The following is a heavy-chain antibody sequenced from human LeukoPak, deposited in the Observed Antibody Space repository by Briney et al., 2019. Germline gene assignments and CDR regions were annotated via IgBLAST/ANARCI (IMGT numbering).Heavy chain of an antibody. Sequence: GGSLRLSCEASGFTVISNYMSWVRQAPGKGLEWVSAISGSGGSTYYADSVKGRFTISRDNSKNTLYLQMNTLRADDTAVYYCAKDHGSSDWYYFDYWGQGTLVTVSS. D-gene: IGHD6-13*01. CDR3: AKDHGSSDWYYFDY. V-gene: IGHV3-23*01. CDR2: ISGSGGST. CDR1: GFTVISNY. J-gene: IGHJ4*02.